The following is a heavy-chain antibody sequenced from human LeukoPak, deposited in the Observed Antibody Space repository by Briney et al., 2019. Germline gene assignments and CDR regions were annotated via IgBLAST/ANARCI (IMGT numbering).Heavy chain of an antibody. CDR3: ARCRFGKQLDY. D-gene: IGHD3-10*01. J-gene: IGHJ4*02. Sequence: PSETLSLTCADDGGSFSGYYWSWIRQPPGKGLEWSGEMNHSGSTNYNPSLKSRVTISVATSKTQFSLKLSSVTASDTAVYYGARCRFGKQLDYWGQGTLVTVSS. CDR1: GGSFSGYY. V-gene: IGHV4-34*01. CDR2: MNHSGST.